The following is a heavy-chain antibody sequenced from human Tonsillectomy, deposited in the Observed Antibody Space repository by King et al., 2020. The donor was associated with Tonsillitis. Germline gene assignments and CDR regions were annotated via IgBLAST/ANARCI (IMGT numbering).Heavy chain of an antibody. J-gene: IGHJ4*02. V-gene: IGHV3-23*03. CDR2: IYSGGSST. D-gene: IGHD6-13*01. Sequence: VQLVESGGGLVQPGGSLRLSCAASGFTFSSYAMSWVRQAPGKGLEWVSVIYSGGSSTYYADSVKGRFTISRDKSKNTLYLQMNSLRAEDTAVYYCAKEGYSRSFDDYWGQGTLVTVSS. CDR1: GFTFSSYA. CDR3: AKEGYSRSFDDY.